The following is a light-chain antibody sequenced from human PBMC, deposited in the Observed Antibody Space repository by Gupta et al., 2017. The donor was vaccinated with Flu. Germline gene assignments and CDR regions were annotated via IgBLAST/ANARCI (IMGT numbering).Light chain of an antibody. CDR2: DAS. J-gene: IGKJ2*01. CDR3: QKLSNWPPYT. Sequence: EIVLTQSPATLSLSPGERATLSCRASQSVGTYLAWYQQKPGQTPRLLIYDASNRDTGIPARFSGSGCGTDFTLTISSREPEDFAVYYCQKLSNWPPYTFGQGTRLEIK. V-gene: IGKV3-11*01. CDR1: QSVGTY.